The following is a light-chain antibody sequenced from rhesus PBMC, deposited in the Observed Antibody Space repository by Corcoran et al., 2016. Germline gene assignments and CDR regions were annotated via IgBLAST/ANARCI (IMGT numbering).Light chain of an antibody. CDR2: GAA. CDR3: PQESNWALT. J-gene: IGKJ4*01. V-gene: IGKV3-17*02. CDR1: QSVSSR. Sequence: EIVMTQSPATLSLSPGERATLSCRASQSVSSRLAWYQQKPGPAPRLLIYGAASRVTGIPDRFSCCGSRTDFTLTISSLGPEDVAVYFCPQESNWALTFGGGTKVELK.